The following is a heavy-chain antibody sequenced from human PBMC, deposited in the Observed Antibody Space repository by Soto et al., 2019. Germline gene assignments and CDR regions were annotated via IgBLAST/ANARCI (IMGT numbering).Heavy chain of an antibody. V-gene: IGHV1-18*01. CDR2: IIVHNGNT. CDR1: GYTFKTYG. J-gene: IGHJ4*02. Sequence: QVHLVQSGTEVKEPGASVKVSCKTSGYTFKTYGITWVRQAPGQGLEWMGWIIVHNGNTHYAEKLRGRVTMTTDTATSTAYMELWCLGSDDTAVYYCARSYSYGSYWYFDYWGQGTQVTVSS. CDR3: ARSYSYGSYWYFDY. D-gene: IGHD3-10*01.